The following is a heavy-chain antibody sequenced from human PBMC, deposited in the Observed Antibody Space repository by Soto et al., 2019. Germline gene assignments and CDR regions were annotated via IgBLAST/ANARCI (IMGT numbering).Heavy chain of an antibody. D-gene: IGHD3-10*01. CDR1: GGSFSGYY. CDR3: ARGPYYYGSGVI. Sequence: SETLSLTCAVYGGSFSGYYWSWIRQPPGKGLEWIGEINHSGSTNYNPSLKSRVTISVDTSKNQFSLKLSSVTAADTAVYYCARGPYYYGSGVIWGQGTMVTVSS. J-gene: IGHJ3*02. V-gene: IGHV4-34*01. CDR2: INHSGST.